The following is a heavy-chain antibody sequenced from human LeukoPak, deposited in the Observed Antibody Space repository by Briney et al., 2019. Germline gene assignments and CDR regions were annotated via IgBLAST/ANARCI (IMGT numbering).Heavy chain of an antibody. V-gene: IGHV3-48*01. CDR2: ISSSATSM. D-gene: IGHD6-6*01. CDR3: ARGGYSTSGDY. Sequence: GGSLRLSCAASGFTFSRYNMNWVRQAPGKGLEWVSYISSSATSMSYADSVKGRFTISRDNALNSLYLRMNSLRAEDTAVYYCARGGYSTSGDYWGQGTLVTVSS. J-gene: IGHJ4*02. CDR1: GFTFSRYN.